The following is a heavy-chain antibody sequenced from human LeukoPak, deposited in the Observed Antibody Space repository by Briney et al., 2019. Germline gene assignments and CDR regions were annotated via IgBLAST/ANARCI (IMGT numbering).Heavy chain of an antibody. CDR3: ARDSGAYYYDSSGYYPPDY. J-gene: IGHJ4*02. CDR2: IIPILGIA. CDR1: GGTFSSYA. V-gene: IGHV1-69*04. Sequence: SVKVSCKASGGTFSSYAISWVRQAPGQGLEWMGRIIPILGIANSAQKFQGRVTITADKSTSTAYMELSSLRSEDTAVYYCARDSGAYYYDSSGYYPPDYWGQGTLVTVSS. D-gene: IGHD3-22*01.